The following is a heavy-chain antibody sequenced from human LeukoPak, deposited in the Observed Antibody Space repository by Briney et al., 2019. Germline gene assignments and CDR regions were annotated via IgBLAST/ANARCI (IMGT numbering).Heavy chain of an antibody. V-gene: IGHV3-21*01. CDR2: ISSSSSYI. J-gene: IGHJ6*02. CDR3: ARVGSGSYYYGMDV. Sequence: GGSLRLSCAASGFTFSSYSMNWVRQAPGKGLEWVSSISSSSSYIYYAGSVKGRFTISRDNAKNSLYLQMNSLRAEDTAVYYCARVGSGSYYYGMDVWGQGTTVTVSS. D-gene: IGHD3-10*01. CDR1: GFTFSSYS.